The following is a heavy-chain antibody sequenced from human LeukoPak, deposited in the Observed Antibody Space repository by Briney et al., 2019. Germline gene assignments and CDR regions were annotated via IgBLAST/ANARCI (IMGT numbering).Heavy chain of an antibody. Sequence: SVKVSCKASGGTFSSYAISWVRQAPGQGLEWMGGIIPIFGTANYAQKFQGRVTITADESTSTAYMELSSLRSEDTAVYYCTQYQLLYNWFGPWGQGTLVTVSS. V-gene: IGHV1-69*13. J-gene: IGHJ5*02. D-gene: IGHD2-2*01. CDR2: IIPIFGTA. CDR1: GGTFSSYA. CDR3: TQYQLLYNWFGP.